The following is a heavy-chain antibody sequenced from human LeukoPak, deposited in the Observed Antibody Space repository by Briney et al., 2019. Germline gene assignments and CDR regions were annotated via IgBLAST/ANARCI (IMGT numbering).Heavy chain of an antibody. CDR2: ISAYNGNT. Sequence: GASVKVSCKASGYTFTSYGISWVRQAPGQGLEWMGWISAYNGNTNYAQKLQDRVTMTTDTSTSTAYMELRSLRSDDTAVYYCARAVGEIVVVPAAMDYWGQGTLVTVSS. J-gene: IGHJ4*02. CDR1: GYTFTSYG. CDR3: ARAVGEIVVVPAAMDY. D-gene: IGHD2-2*01. V-gene: IGHV1-18*04.